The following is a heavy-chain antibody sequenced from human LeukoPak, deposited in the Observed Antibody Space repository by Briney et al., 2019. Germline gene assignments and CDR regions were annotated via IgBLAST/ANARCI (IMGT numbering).Heavy chain of an antibody. Sequence: GGSLRLSCAASGFTVGNYWMSWVRQAPGKGLEWVANINRDEYERYHVGSVEGRFTISRDNAKNSLYLQMNSLRAEDTAVYYCARLFLSTTWMIDCWGQGTLVTVSS. CDR1: GFTVGNYW. V-gene: IGHV3-7*01. D-gene: IGHD3-3*01. J-gene: IGHJ4*02. CDR3: ARLFLSTTWMIDC. CDR2: INRDEYER.